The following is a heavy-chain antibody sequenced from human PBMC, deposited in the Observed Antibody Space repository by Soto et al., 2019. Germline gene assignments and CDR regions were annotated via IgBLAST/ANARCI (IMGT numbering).Heavy chain of an antibody. D-gene: IGHD3-22*01. CDR2: ISASGDTV. CDR3: AKSRYSDSSGDVYDY. Sequence: EERLVESGGRFLQPGGSLRLSCVTSGLPSSGFEMNWVRQAPGKGLAWVSYISASGDTVYYADSVKGRFTISRDNAKNTLFLQMNSLIAEDTAVYYCAKSRYSDSSGDVYDYWGQGTLVTVSS. J-gene: IGHJ4*02. V-gene: IGHV3-48*03. CDR1: GLPSSGFE.